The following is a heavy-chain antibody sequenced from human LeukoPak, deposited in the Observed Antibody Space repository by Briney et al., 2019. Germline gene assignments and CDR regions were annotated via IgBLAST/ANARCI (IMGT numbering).Heavy chain of an antibody. CDR1: GFTFSGSA. J-gene: IGHJ4*02. CDR3: ARDDRENNGGYPAPDY. CDR2: IRSKANSYAT. Sequence: GGSLKLSCAASGFTFSGSAMHWVRQASGKGLEWVGRIRSKANSYATAYAASVKGRFTISRDDSKNTAYLQMNSLRVEDTAVYYCARDDRENNGGYPAPDYWGQGTLVTVSS. V-gene: IGHV3-73*01. D-gene: IGHD6-13*01.